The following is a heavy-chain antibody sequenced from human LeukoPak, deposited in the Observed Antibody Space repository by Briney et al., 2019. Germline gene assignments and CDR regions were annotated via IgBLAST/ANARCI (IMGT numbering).Heavy chain of an antibody. Sequence: SETLSLTCSVSGGSISSSYWSWIRQPAGKGLEWIGRIYSSGSTNYNPSLKSRVTISVDTSKNQFSLKLSSVTAADTAVYYCARVFGYNWNWYYFDYWGQGTLVTVSS. CDR1: GGSISSSY. D-gene: IGHD1-7*01. J-gene: IGHJ4*02. V-gene: IGHV4-4*07. CDR3: ARVFGYNWNWYYFDY. CDR2: IYSSGST.